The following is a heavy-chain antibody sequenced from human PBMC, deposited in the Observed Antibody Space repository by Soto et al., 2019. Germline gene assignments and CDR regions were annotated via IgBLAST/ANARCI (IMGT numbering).Heavy chain of an antibody. D-gene: IGHD6-6*01. CDR3: ARRLIAARQYYFDY. CDR1: GGSINSGTYY. Sequence: SETLSLTCSVSGGSINSGTYYWGWIRQPPGKGLEWIGSLYYSGSTYYNPSLKSRVSISVDTSKNQFSLKLSSVTAADTAVYYCARRLIAARQYYFDYWGQGTLVTVSS. J-gene: IGHJ4*02. V-gene: IGHV4-39*01. CDR2: LYYSGST.